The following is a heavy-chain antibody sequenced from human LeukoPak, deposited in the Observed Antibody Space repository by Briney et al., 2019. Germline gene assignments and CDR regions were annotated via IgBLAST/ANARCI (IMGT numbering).Heavy chain of an antibody. CDR2: INQSGST. V-gene: IGHV4-34*01. D-gene: IGHD3-22*01. CDR1: GGSFSGYY. Sequence: SETLSLTCAVYGGSFSGYYWTWIRQPPGKGLEWIGEINQSGSTKYNPSLKSRATILLDTSKNQFSLKLRSVTAADTAVYYCATGPDYYNSSSYYSHYWGQGTLVTVSS. J-gene: IGHJ4*02. CDR3: ATGPDYYNSSSYYSHY.